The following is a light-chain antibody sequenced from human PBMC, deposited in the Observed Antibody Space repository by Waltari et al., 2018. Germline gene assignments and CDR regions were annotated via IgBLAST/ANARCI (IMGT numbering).Light chain of an antibody. V-gene: IGKV1-16*01. Sequence: TQSPSSLSASVGETVTMTCRASQAISNNLAWIQQKPGKGPKSLIYGAFILQSGVPSRFSGSGSETDFTLTISRLQPEDFATYYCQQYSTYPYTFGQGTKLEIK. CDR1: QAISNN. CDR3: QQYSTYPYT. J-gene: IGKJ2*01. CDR2: GAF.